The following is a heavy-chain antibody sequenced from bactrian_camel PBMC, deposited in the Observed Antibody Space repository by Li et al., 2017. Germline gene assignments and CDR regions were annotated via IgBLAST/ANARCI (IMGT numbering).Heavy chain of an antibody. Sequence: HVQLVESGGGLVQPGGSLRLSCATSGFTFTDYRIYWVRHTPGRGFEWVSVIVGVGGGGGSTFYADSVKGRLTISRDNAKSTVYLQMNSLKSTDTAVYYCAPRGMMWSETLGLGQGTQVTV. V-gene: IGHV3S1*01. CDR2: IVGVGGGGGST. CDR1: GFTFTDYR. D-gene: IGHD5*01. J-gene: IGHJ4*01.